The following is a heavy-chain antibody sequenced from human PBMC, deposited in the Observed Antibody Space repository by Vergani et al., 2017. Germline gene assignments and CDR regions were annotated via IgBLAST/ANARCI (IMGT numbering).Heavy chain of an antibody. CDR1: GGPISSYY. V-gene: IGHV4-59*01. Sequence: QVQLQESGPGLVKPSETLSLTCTVSGGPISSYYWSWIRQPPGKGLEWIGYIYYSGSTNYNPSLKSRVTISVDTSKNQFSLKLSSVTAADTAVYYCARIGYSGYEIDYWGQGTLVTVSS. J-gene: IGHJ4*02. CDR3: ARIGYSGYEIDY. CDR2: IYYSGST. D-gene: IGHD5-12*01.